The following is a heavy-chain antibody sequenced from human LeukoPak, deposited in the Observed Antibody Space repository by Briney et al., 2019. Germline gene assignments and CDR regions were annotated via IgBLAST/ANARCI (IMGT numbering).Heavy chain of an antibody. D-gene: IGHD5-24*01. CDR1: GFTFSSYA. J-gene: IGHJ3*02. CDR2: ISSNGGST. CDR3: AKEMATKMAFDI. Sequence: PGGSLRLSCSASGFTFSSYAMHWVRQAPGKGLEYVSAISSNGGSTYYADSVKGRFTISRDNSKNTLYLQMSSLRAEDTAVYYCAKEMATKMAFDIWGQGTMVTVSS. V-gene: IGHV3-64D*06.